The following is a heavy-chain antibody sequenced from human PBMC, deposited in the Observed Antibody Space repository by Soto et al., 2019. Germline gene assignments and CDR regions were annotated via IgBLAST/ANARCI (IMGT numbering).Heavy chain of an antibody. V-gene: IGHV4-34*01. CDR2: INHLGSI. Sequence: PSDTLSITCVVSGGSLSDYFWSWIRQPPGVALEWIGEINHLGSINYNPSLKSRVTISVDTSKNQFSLKLSSVTAADTAVYYCARLEPPYYYDSSGLDAFDIWGQGTVVTVSS. J-gene: IGHJ3*02. D-gene: IGHD3-22*01. CDR3: ARLEPPYYYDSSGLDAFDI. CDR1: GGSLSDYF.